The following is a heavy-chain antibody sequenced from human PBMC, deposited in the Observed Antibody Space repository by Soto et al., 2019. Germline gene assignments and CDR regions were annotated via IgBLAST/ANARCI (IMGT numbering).Heavy chain of an antibody. CDR1: GVTFRSYA. CDR3: AKDRPSGSRPYYYGMDV. D-gene: IGHD1-26*01. Sequence: GGSLRLSCAASGVTFRSYAMSGGRQAPGKGLEWVAVISDDGSNKYYADSVKGRFTISRDNSKNTLYLQMNSLRAEDTAVYYCAKDRPSGSRPYYYGMDVWGQGTTVTVSS. V-gene: IGHV3-30*18. J-gene: IGHJ6*02. CDR2: ISDDGSNK.